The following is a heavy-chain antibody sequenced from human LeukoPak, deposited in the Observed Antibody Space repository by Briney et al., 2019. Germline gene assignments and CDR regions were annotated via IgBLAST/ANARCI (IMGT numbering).Heavy chain of an antibody. Sequence: GGPLRLSCAASGFTFISYGMHWVRQAPGKGLEWVAFIHYDDKSYADSVKGRFTISRDNSKNTLYLQMNSLRAEDSAVYYCAKRGSLWVFDYCGQGTLVTVSS. D-gene: IGHD3-10*01. CDR2: IHYDDK. J-gene: IGHJ4*02. V-gene: IGHV3-30*02. CDR3: AKRGSLWVFDY. CDR1: GFTFISYG.